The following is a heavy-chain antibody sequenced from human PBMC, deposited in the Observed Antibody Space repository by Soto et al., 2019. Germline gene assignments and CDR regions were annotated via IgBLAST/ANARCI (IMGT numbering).Heavy chain of an antibody. D-gene: IGHD1-26*01. CDR3: AGKQWEPSGNYYFDS. CDR1: GFTFSDYY. V-gene: IGHV3-11*06. CDR2: ISSSSSYT. J-gene: IGHJ4*02. Sequence: QVQLLEAGGGLAKPGGSLRLSCAASGFTFSDYYMSWIHQAPGKGLEWVSYISSSSSYTSYADSVKGRFSISRDNIKNFLYLQMDSLRAEDTAIYYCAGKQWEPSGNYYFDSWGQGVLVTVS.